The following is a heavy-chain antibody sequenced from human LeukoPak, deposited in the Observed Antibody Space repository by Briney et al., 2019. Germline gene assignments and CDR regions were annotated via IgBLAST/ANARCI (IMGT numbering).Heavy chain of an antibody. V-gene: IGHV3-74*01. CDR2: INSDGSST. D-gene: IGHD3-9*01. CDR1: GFTFSSYW. Sequence: GGSLRLSCAASGFTFSSYWMHWVRQAPGKGLVWVSRINSDGSSTSYADSVKGRFTISRDNAKNTLYLQMNSLRAEDTAVYYCARVGYDILTGYYTLDYWGQGTLVTVSS. J-gene: IGHJ4*02. CDR3: ARVGYDILTGYYTLDY.